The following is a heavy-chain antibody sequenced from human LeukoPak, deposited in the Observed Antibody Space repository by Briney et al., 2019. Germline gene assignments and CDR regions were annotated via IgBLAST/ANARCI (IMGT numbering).Heavy chain of an antibody. D-gene: IGHD3-10*01. Sequence: ASVKVSCKASGGTFSSYAISWVRQAPGQGLEWMGRIIPILGIANYAQKFQGRVTITADKSTSTAYMELSSLRSEDTAVYYCARERGGVDAFDIWGQGTMVTVSS. CDR2: IIPILGIA. J-gene: IGHJ3*02. CDR1: GGTFSSYA. CDR3: ARERGGVDAFDI. V-gene: IGHV1-69*04.